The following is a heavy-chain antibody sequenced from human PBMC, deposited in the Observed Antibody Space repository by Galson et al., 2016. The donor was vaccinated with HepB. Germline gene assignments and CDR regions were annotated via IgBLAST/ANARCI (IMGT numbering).Heavy chain of an antibody. V-gene: IGHV3-23*01. CDR2: ISGSGVST. D-gene: IGHD6-13*01. J-gene: IGHJ4*02. Sequence: SLRLSCAASGFTFRSYAISWVRQAPGRGLEWVSLISGSGVSTYYADSLKGRFTISRDDSKNTLYLQMNSLRADDTAVYYCARGLQNPTRTSSYYFDYWGQGTLVTVSS. CDR3: ARGLQNPTRTSSYYFDY. CDR1: GFTFRSYA.